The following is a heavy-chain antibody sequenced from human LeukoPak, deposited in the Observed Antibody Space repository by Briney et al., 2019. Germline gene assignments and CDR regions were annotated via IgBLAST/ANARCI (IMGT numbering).Heavy chain of an antibody. J-gene: IGHJ3*02. V-gene: IGHV4-59*01. Sequence: SETLSLTCTVSGGSISTYYWSWIRQPPGKGLEWIGYIYYSGSTYYNPSLKSRATISVNTSKNQFSLKLSSVTAADTAVYYCAREDAQEGTNAFDIWGQGTMVTVSS. CDR1: GGSISTYY. CDR2: IYYSGST. D-gene: IGHD2-2*01. CDR3: AREDAQEGTNAFDI.